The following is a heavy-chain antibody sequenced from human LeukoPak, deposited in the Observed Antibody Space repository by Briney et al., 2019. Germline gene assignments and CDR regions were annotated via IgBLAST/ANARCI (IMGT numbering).Heavy chain of an antibody. J-gene: IGHJ3*02. V-gene: IGHV3-23*01. CDR2: ISGTGSST. D-gene: IGHD3-22*01. Sequence: GGSLRLSCAASGFTFSSYAMSWVRQAPGRGLEWVSSISGTGSSTFYADSVKGRFTISRDNAKNSLYLQMNSLRAEDTAVYYCASELDYYDSSGYYYPHAFDIWGQGTMVTVSS. CDR1: GFTFSSYA. CDR3: ASELDYYDSSGYYYPHAFDI.